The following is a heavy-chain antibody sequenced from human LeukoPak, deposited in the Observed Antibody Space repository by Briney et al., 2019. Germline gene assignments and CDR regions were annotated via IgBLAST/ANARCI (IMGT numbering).Heavy chain of an antibody. CDR2: IYYSGST. CDR3: AREDLRSVEMATIADAFDI. V-gene: IGHV4-59*01. D-gene: IGHD5-24*01. CDR1: GGSISSYY. Sequence: SETLSLTCTVSGGSISSYYWSWIRQPPGKGLEWIGYIYYSGSTNYNPSLKSRVTISVDTSKNQFSLKLSSVTAADTAVYYCAREDLRSVEMATIADAFDIWGQGTMVTVSS. J-gene: IGHJ3*02.